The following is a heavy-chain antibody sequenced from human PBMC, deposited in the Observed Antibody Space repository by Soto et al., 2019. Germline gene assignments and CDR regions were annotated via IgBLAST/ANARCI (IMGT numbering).Heavy chain of an antibody. D-gene: IGHD1-26*01. V-gene: IGHV3-23*01. CDR3: ARRGSGSYYDY. CDR2: ISGSGGST. J-gene: IGHJ4*02. CDR1: GFSFSSYS. Sequence: GXSLRLSCAASGFSFSSYSLNWVRQAPGKGLEWVSAISGSGGSTYYADSVKGRFTISRDNSKNTLYLQMNSLRAEDTAVYYCARRGSGSYYDYWGQGTLVTVSS.